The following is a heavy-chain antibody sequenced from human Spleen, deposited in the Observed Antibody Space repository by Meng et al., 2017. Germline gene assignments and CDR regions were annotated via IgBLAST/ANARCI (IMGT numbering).Heavy chain of an antibody. J-gene: IGHJ4*02. Sequence: GGSLRLSCAASGFSFSSYSMSWVRQAPGKGLECVSVISGSGVTTYYADSVKGRFTISRDNSKNTLYLKMNNLRAEDTALYHCVTGGISGTTFFYWGQGTLVTVSS. CDR1: GFSFSSYS. CDR2: ISGSGVTT. CDR3: VTGGISGTTFFY. D-gene: IGHD1-7*01. V-gene: IGHV3-23*01.